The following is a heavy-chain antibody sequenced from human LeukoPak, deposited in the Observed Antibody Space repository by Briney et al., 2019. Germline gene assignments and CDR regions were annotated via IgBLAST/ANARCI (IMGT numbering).Heavy chain of an antibody. D-gene: IGHD6-6*01. CDR3: APVPATDAFDI. CDR2: ISGSGGST. J-gene: IGHJ3*02. Sequence: GGSLRLSCAASGFIFSDYYMSWVRQAPGKGLEWVSAISGSGGSTYYADSVKGRFTISRDNSKNTLYLQMNSLRAEDTAVYYCAPVPATDAFDIWGQGTMVTVSS. V-gene: IGHV3-23*01. CDR1: GFIFSDYY.